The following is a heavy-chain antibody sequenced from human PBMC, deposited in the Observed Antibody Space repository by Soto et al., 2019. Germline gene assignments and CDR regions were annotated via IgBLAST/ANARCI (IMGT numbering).Heavy chain of an antibody. V-gene: IGHV1-24*01. CDR2: FDPEDGET. CDR3: ATDTGYCSGGSCYYYYGMDV. J-gene: IGHJ6*02. CDR1: GYTLTELS. D-gene: IGHD2-15*01. Sequence: QVQLVQSGAEVKKPGASVKVSCKVSGYTLTELSMHWVRQAPGKGLEWMGGFDPEDGETIYAQKFQGRVTMTEDTSTDTAYMELSRLRSEDTAVYYCATDTGYCSGGSCYYYYGMDVWGQGTTVTVSS.